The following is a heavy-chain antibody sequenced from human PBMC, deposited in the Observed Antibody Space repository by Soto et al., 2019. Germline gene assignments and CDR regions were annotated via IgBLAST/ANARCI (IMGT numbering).Heavy chain of an antibody. V-gene: IGHV3-21*01. Sequence: GGSLRLSCAASGFTFSSYSMNWVRQAPGKGLEWVSSISSSSSYIYYADSVKGRFTISRDNAKNSLYLQMNSLRAEDTAVYYCVSGLIVVVPAAIRPLLAYWGQGTLVTVSS. CDR3: VSGLIVVVPAAIRPLLAY. J-gene: IGHJ4*02. CDR2: ISSSSSYI. D-gene: IGHD2-2*02. CDR1: GFTFSSYS.